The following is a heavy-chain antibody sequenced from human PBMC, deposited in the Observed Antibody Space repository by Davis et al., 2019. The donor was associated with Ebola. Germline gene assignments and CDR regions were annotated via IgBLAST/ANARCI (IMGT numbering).Heavy chain of an antibody. V-gene: IGHV4-34*01. CDR3: ARPAHLYSSSWYWFDP. CDR2: INHSGST. D-gene: IGHD6-13*01. Sequence: SETLSLTCAVYGGSFSGYYWSWIRQPPGKGLEWIGEINHSGSTNYNPSLKSRVTISVDTSKNQFSLKLSSVTAADTAVYYCARPAHLYSSSWYWFDPWGQGTLVTASS. J-gene: IGHJ5*02. CDR1: GGSFSGYY.